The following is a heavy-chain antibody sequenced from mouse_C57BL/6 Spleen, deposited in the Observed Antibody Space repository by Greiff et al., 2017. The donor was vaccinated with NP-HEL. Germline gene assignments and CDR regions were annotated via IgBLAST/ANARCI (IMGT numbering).Heavy chain of an antibody. CDR2: IDPNSGST. J-gene: IGHJ4*01. CDR1: GYTFTSYW. CDR3: ARRGDSSGYGAMDY. Sequence: QVQLQQPGAELVKPGASVKLSCKASGYTFTSYWMHWVKQKPGRGLEWIGRIDPNSGSTNYNEKFKSKATLTVDKSSSTAYMQLSSLTSEDSAVYYCARRGDSSGYGAMDYWGQGTSVTVSS. V-gene: IGHV1-62-3*01. D-gene: IGHD3-2*02.